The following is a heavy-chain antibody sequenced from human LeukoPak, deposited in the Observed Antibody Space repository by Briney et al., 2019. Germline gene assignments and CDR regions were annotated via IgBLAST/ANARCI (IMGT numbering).Heavy chain of an antibody. V-gene: IGHV3-66*02. CDR1: GFTVSGNY. CDR3: AGRRVLDASFDY. D-gene: IGHD3-16*01. J-gene: IGHJ4*02. CDR2: IYSSDNT. Sequence: PGGSLRLSCAASGFTVSGNYMSWVRQAPGKGLEWVSVIYSSDNTYYIDSVKGRFTISRDNSKNTLDLQMNSLRAEDTAVYYCAGRRVLDASFDYWGQGTLVTVSS.